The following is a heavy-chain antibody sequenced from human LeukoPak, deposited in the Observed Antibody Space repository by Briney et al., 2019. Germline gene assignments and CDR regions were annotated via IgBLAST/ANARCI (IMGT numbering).Heavy chain of an antibody. D-gene: IGHD5-24*01. CDR2: ISYDGSNK. CDR1: GFTFSSYA. V-gene: IGHV3-30-3*01. J-gene: IGHJ4*02. Sequence: GGSLRLSCAASGFTFSSYAMHWVRQAPGMGLEWVAVISYDGSNKYYADSVKGRFTISRDNSKNTLYLQMNSLRAEDTAVYYCARSWRREMAFDYWGQGTLVTVSS. CDR3: ARSWRREMAFDY.